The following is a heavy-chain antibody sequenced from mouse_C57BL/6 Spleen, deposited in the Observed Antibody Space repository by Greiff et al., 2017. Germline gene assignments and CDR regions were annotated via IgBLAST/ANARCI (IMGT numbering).Heavy chain of an antibody. CDR3: ARWYYDYDVGDAMDY. Sequence: QVQLQQPGAELVKPGASVKLSCKASGYTFTSYWMHWVKQRPGQGLEWIGMIHPNSGSTNYNEKFKSKATLTVDKSSSTAYMQLSSLTSEDSAVYYCARWYYDYDVGDAMDYWGQGTSVTVSS. CDR1: GYTFTSYW. D-gene: IGHD2-4*01. V-gene: IGHV1-64*01. J-gene: IGHJ4*01. CDR2: IHPNSGST.